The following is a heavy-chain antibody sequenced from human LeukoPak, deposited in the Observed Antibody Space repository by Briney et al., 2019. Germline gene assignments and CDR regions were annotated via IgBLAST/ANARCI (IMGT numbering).Heavy chain of an antibody. CDR2: INHSGST. J-gene: IGHJ4*02. CDR1: GGSFSGYY. V-gene: IGHV4-34*01. CDR3: AHIAARPGKDDY. Sequence: SETLSLTCAVYGGSFSGYYWSWIRQPPGKGLEWIGEINHSGSTNYNPSLKSRVTISVDTSKNQFSLKLSSVTAADTAVYYCAHIAARPGKDDYRGQGTLVTVSS. D-gene: IGHD6-6*01.